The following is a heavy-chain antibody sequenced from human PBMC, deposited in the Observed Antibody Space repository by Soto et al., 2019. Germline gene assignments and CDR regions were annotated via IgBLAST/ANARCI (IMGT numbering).Heavy chain of an antibody. CDR2: IFYSGST. CDR3: AREPLIRGVRYYFDY. Sequence: QLQESGPGLVKPSQTLSLTCTVSGDSISSGSYYWTWVRQPPGTGLEWMGYIFYSGSTSYNPSLRSRLSMSVDTSKNEFSLKLSSVTAADTAVYYCAREPLIRGVRYYFDYWGRGTLVTVSS. J-gene: IGHJ4*02. CDR1: GDSISSGSYY. D-gene: IGHD3-10*01. V-gene: IGHV4-31*03.